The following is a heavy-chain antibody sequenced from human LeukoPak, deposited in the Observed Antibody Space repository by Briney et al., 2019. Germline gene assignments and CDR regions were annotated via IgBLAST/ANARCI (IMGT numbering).Heavy chain of an antibody. CDR1: GFTVSSNY. D-gene: IGHD5-24*01. CDR2: IYSGGST. CDR3: AGEAYGYNTDYFDY. Sequence: GGSLRLSCAASGFTVSSNYMSWVRQAPGKGLEWVSVIYSGGSTYYADSVKGRFTISRDNSKNTLYLQMNSLRAEDTAVYYCAGEAYGYNTDYFDYWGQGTLVTVSS. J-gene: IGHJ4*02. V-gene: IGHV3-53*01.